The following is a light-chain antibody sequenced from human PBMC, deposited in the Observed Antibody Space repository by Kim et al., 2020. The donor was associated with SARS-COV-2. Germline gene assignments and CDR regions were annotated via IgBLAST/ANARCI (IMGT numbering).Light chain of an antibody. CDR1: QSVSSSY. Sequence: LSPGERATLACRASQSVSSSYLAWYQQKPGQAPRLLIYGASSRPTGIPDRFSGSGSGTDFTLTISRLEPEDFAVYYCQQYGSSLYTFGQGTKLEI. CDR2: GAS. J-gene: IGKJ2*01. V-gene: IGKV3-20*01. CDR3: QQYGSSLYT.